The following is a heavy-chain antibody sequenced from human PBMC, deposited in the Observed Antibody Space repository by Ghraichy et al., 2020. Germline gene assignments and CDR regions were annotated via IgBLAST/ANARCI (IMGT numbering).Heavy chain of an antibody. D-gene: IGHD3-9*01. CDR1: GGSFSGYY. CDR3: ARGDQAPVFDWLYYYGMDV. Sequence: SQTLSLTCAVYGGSFSGYYWSWIRQPPGKGLEWIGEINHSGSTNYNPSLKSRVTISVDTSKNQFSLKLSSVTAADTAVYYCARGDQAPVFDWLYYYGMDVWGQGTTVTVSS. CDR2: INHSGST. J-gene: IGHJ6*02. V-gene: IGHV4-34*01.